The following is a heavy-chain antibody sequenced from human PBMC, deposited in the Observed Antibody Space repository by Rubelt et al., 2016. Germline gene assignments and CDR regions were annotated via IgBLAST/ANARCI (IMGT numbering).Heavy chain of an antibody. CDR2: IYYSGIT. J-gene: IGHJ3*02. CDR1: GGSISSSSYY. V-gene: IGHV4-39*07. D-gene: IGHD3-16*01. CDR3: ARVITVDDAFDI. Sequence: QLQLQESGPGLVKPSETLSLTCTVPGGSISSSSYYWGWIRQPPGKGLEWIGSIYYSGITYYNPSPNSGVTISVDTCKNHFSLKLSSVTAADTAVYYCARVITVDDAFDIWGQGTMVTVSS.